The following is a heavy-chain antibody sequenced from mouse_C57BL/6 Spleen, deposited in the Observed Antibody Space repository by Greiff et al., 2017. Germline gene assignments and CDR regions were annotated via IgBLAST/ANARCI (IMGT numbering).Heavy chain of an antibody. CDR3: ASTGTTVVAPFAY. CDR1: GFSLTSYG. CDR2: IWGVGST. V-gene: IGHV2-6*01. D-gene: IGHD1-1*01. Sequence: VQRVESGPGLVAPSQSLSITCTVSGFSLTSYGVDWVRQSPGKGLEWLGVIWGVGSTNYNSALKSRLSISKDNSKSQVFLKMNSLQTDDTAMYYCASTGTTVVAPFAYWGQGTLVTVSA. J-gene: IGHJ3*01.